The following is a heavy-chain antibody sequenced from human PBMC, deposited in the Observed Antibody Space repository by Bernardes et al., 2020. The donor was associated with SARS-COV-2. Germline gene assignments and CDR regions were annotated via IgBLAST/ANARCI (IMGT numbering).Heavy chain of an antibody. J-gene: IGHJ4*02. D-gene: IGHD6-19*01. CDR2: IYTSGST. CDR1: GGSISSYY. CDR3: ARDSGRDSSGWYGFDY. V-gene: IGHV4-4*07. Sequence: SETLSLTCTVSGGSISSYYWNWIRQPAGKGLEWIGRIYTSGSTNYNPSLKIRVTMSVDTSKNQFSLKLSSVTAADTAVYYCARDSGRDSSGWYGFDYWGQGTLVTVSS.